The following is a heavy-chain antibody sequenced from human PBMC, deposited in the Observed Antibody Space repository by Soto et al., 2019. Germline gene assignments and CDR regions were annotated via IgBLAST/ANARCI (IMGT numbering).Heavy chain of an antibody. D-gene: IGHD6-6*01. Sequence: GGSLRLSCAASGFTFSSYAMSWVRQAPGKGLEWVSAISGSGGSTYYADSVKGRFTISRDNSKNTLYLQMNSLRAEYTAVYYCAKGYDSSSSYFDYWGQGTLVTVSS. CDR3: AKGYDSSSSYFDY. J-gene: IGHJ4*02. V-gene: IGHV3-23*01. CDR1: GFTFSSYA. CDR2: ISGSGGST.